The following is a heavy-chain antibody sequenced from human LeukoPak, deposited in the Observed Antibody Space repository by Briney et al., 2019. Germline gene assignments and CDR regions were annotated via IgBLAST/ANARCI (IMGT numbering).Heavy chain of an antibody. CDR3: SSAGYHLGRWTYNWFDP. D-gene: IGHD3-16*01. CDR2: IYTSGST. J-gene: IGHJ5*01. Sequence: PLETLSLTCTVSGGSISSYYWIWILQPAGQGLECIVRIYTSGSTNYNPSLKSRVTMSVDTSKTQFSLKLSSVTAAATDASYYSSAGYHLGRWTYNWFDPWGQGTLVTVSS. CDR1: GGSISSYY. V-gene: IGHV4-4*07.